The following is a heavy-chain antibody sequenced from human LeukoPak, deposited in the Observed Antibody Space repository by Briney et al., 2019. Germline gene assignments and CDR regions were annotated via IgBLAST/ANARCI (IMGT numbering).Heavy chain of an antibody. CDR3: AGLVGRYSSGLYSYYFDY. Sequence: SEALSLTCTVSGDSINSLDLGGWVRQPPRKGLEGIGEMYLSGTTHSNPSVKSRVTISIYKSKNHFFFNFSSVPAADTAAYYCAGLVGRYSSGLYSYYFDYWGQGTLVTVSS. CDR1: GDSINSLDL. V-gene: IGHV4-4*02. D-gene: IGHD3-22*01. J-gene: IGHJ4*02. CDR2: MYLSGTT.